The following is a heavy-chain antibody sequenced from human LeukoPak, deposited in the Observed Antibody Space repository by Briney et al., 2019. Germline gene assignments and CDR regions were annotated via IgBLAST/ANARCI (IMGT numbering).Heavy chain of an antibody. CDR3: ARTFMTTVTTALDY. CDR1: GGSFSGYY. D-gene: IGHD4-17*01. V-gene: IGHV4-34*01. CDR2: INHSGST. J-gene: IGHJ4*02. Sequence: MASETLSLTCAVYGGSFSGYYWSWIRQPPGKGLEWIGEINHSGSTNYNPSLKGRVTISVDTSKNQFSLKLSSVTAADTAVYYCARTFMTTVTTALDYWGQGTLVTVSS.